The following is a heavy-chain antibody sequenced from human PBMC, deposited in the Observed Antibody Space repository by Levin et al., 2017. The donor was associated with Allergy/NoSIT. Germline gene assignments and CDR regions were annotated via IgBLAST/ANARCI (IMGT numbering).Heavy chain of an antibody. Sequence: GGSLRLSCVASGFAFSSYWMHWVRQVPGKGLVWVSHIKSDGSATSYADSVKGRFTISRDNAKNTLYLQMNRLRAEDTAVYYCVKSRTSDYWGQGTMVTVSS. V-gene: IGHV3-74*01. CDR1: GFAFSSYW. D-gene: IGHD6-13*01. CDR2: IKSDGSAT. J-gene: IGHJ4*02. CDR3: VKSRTSDY.